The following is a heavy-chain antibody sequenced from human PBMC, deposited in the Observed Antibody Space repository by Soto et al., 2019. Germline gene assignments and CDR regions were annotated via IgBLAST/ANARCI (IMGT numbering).Heavy chain of an antibody. Sequence: GGSLRLSCAASGFTFSSYAMHWVRQAPGKGLEWVAVISYDGSNKYYADSVKGRFTISRDNSKNTLYLQMNSLRAEDTAVYYCARITRWEGGNYFDYWGQGTLVTVSS. V-gene: IGHV3-30-3*01. J-gene: IGHJ4*02. CDR2: ISYDGSNK. CDR3: ARITRWEGGNYFDY. CDR1: GFTFSSYA. D-gene: IGHD1-26*01.